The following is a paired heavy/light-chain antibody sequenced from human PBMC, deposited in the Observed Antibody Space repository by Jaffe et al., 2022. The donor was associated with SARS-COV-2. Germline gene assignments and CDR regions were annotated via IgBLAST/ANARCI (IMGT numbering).Light chain of an antibody. V-gene: IGKV3-20*01. J-gene: IGKJ5*01. CDR3: QQYGTSPIT. Sequence: EIVLTQSPGTLSMSPGERATLSCRASQSVASSYLAWYQQKPGQAPKLLMYGASSRTTDTPHRFSGTGSGTDFALTISGLEPEDFAVYYCQQYGTSPITFGQGTRLEI. CDR2: GAS. CDR1: QSVASSY.
Heavy chain of an antibody. CDR2: VYHSGTT. Sequence: QVQLQESGPGLLKPAETLSLTCTVSGGSINTYYWGWIRQSPGKGLEWIGYVYHSGTTNFNPSLRGRVSMSADTSMNQFSLRLTSVTAADTAMYYCARLGGVAWLLVYFDYWGQGVPVTVSS. J-gene: IGHJ4*02. CDR3: ARLGGVAWLLVYFDY. CDR1: GGSINTYY. V-gene: IGHV4-59*01. D-gene: IGHD3-9*01.